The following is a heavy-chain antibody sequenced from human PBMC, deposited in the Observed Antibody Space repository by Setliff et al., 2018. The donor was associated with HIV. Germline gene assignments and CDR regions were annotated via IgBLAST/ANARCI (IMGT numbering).Heavy chain of an antibody. CDR2: NYYSGSP. CDR3: ARTDGYYEGSFDF. Sequence: PSETLSLTCTVSGFSVTSHYWGWIRQPPGKGLEWIGHNYYSGSPTYNTSLKSCGSIFLDTSENQVSLKLTSVTDADTALYYCARTDGYYEGSFDFWGQGILVTSPQ. D-gene: IGHD3-16*01. CDR1: GFSVTSHY. V-gene: IGHV4-59*02. J-gene: IGHJ4*02.